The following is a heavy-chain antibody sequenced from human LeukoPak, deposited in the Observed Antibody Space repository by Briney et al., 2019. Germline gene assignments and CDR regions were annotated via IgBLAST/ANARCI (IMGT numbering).Heavy chain of an antibody. CDR2: ISSSGGSLK. CDR3: AKSVLASSLFDY. V-gene: IGHV3-48*01. Sequence: PGGSLRLSCAASGFTFSTYSMNWVRQAPGKGLEWVSYISSSGGSLKYYADSVTGRFTVSRDNAKNTLYLQMNSLRAEDTAVYYCAKSVLASSLFDYWGQGTLVTVSS. CDR1: GFTFSTYS. D-gene: IGHD1-1*01. J-gene: IGHJ4*02.